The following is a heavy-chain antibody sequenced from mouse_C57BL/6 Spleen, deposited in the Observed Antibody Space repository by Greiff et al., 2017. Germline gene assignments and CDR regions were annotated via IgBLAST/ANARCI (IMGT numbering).Heavy chain of an antibody. CDR2: IRYDGSN. CDR1: GYSITSGYY. J-gene: IGHJ4*01. Sequence: EVKLEESGPGLVKPSQSLSLTCSVTGYSITSGYYWNWIRQFPGNQLEWMGYIRYDGSNNYNPSLQNRISITRDTSKNQCFLKLKSVTTEDTATYYCARERLRGCLNAMDYWGQGTSVTVSA. V-gene: IGHV3-6*01. CDR3: ARERLRGCLNAMDY. D-gene: IGHD1-1*01.